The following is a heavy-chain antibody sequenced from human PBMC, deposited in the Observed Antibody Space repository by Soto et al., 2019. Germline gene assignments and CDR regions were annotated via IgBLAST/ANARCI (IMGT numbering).Heavy chain of an antibody. CDR3: ARGGGIAAGDYYIDV. Sequence: GGSLRLSCAASGFTFSSNYMSWVRQAPGKGLEWVSVICSGGSTYYADSVKGGFTISRDNSKNTLYLQMNSLRAEDTAVYYCARGGGIAAGDYYIDVWGKGTTVTVSS. J-gene: IGHJ6*03. V-gene: IGHV3-66*01. CDR2: ICSGGST. D-gene: IGHD6-13*01. CDR1: GFTFSSNY.